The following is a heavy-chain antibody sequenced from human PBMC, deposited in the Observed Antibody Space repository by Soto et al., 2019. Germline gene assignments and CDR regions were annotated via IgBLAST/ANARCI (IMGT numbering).Heavy chain of an antibody. CDR2: IYYSGST. Sequence: SETLSLTCTVSGGSISSYYWSWIRQPPGKGLEWIGYIYYSGSTNYNPSLKSRVTISVDTSKNQFSLKLSSVTAADTAVYYCARLTLDDYFDXSGQGTLVTVSS. CDR1: GGSISSYY. J-gene: IGHJ4*02. D-gene: IGHD1-1*01. V-gene: IGHV4-59*08. CDR3: ARLTLDDYFDX.